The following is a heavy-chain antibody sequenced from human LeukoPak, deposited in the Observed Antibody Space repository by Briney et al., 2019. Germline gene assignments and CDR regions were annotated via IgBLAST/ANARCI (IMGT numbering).Heavy chain of an antibody. Sequence: GSLRLSCAASGFTFSSYWMHWVRQAPGKGLVWVSRINSDGSSTSYADSVKGRFTISRDNAKNTLYLQMNSLRAEDTAVYYCARPEWEPWVFDYWGQGTLVTVSS. J-gene: IGHJ4*02. CDR3: ARPEWEPWVFDY. CDR1: GFTFSSYW. CDR2: INSDGSST. V-gene: IGHV3-74*01. D-gene: IGHD1-26*01.